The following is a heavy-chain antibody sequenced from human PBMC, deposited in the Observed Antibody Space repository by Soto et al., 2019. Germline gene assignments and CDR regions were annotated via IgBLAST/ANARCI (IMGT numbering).Heavy chain of an antibody. CDR1: GGSISSYY. V-gene: IGHV4-4*07. D-gene: IGHD6-13*01. CDR3: ARDQVAAAFGDYYYYYGMDV. J-gene: IGHJ6*02. Sequence: SETLSLTCTVSGGSISSYYWSWIRQPAGKVLEWIGRIYTSGSTNYNPSLKSRVTMSVDTSKNQFSLKLSSVTAADTAVYYCARDQVAAAFGDYYYYYGMDVWGQGTTVTVSS. CDR2: IYTSGST.